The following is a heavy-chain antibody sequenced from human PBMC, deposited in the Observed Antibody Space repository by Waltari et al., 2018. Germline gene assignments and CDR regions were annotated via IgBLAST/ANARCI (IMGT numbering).Heavy chain of an antibody. J-gene: IGHJ4*02. CDR2: ISSSSSTI. CDR3: ARQLERRRWGAYYFDY. Sequence: EVQLVESGGGLVQPGGSLRLSCAASGFTFSSYSMNWVRQAPGKGLEWVSYISSSSSTIYYADSVKGRFTISRDNAKNSLYLQMNSLRAEDTAVYYCARQLERRRWGAYYFDYWGQGTLVTVSS. V-gene: IGHV3-48*04. CDR1: GFTFSSYS. D-gene: IGHD1-1*01.